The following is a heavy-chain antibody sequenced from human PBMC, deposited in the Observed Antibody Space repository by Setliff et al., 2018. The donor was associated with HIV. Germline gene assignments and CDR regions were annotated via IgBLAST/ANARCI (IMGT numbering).Heavy chain of an antibody. CDR2: ISGYNGNT. D-gene: IGHD6-13*01. CDR1: GYTFTSYG. Sequence: ASVKVSCKTSGYTFTSYGISWVRQAPGQGLEWMGWISGYNGNTNYAQKFQGRVTITADKSTSTAYMELSNLRSEDTAVYYCAREVASYSSRFDAFDVWGQGTTVTVS. J-gene: IGHJ3*01. CDR3: AREVASYSSRFDAFDV. V-gene: IGHV1-18*01.